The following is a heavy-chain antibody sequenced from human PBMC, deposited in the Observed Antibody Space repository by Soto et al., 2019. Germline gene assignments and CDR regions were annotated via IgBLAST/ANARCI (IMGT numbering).Heavy chain of an antibody. CDR2: IDWNGGTI. V-gene: IGHV3-9*01. CDR3: AKAPKVVTYWFDP. J-gene: IGHJ5*02. D-gene: IGHD2-21*02. Sequence: EMQLVESGGGLVQPGRSLRLSCAVSGFTFENFALHWVRQAPGKGLEWVSGIDWNGGTIAYADSVKGRFTLSRDSATSSLYLHLDGLRPEDTAFYYCAKAPKVVTYWFDPWGQGTLVTASS. CDR1: GFTFENFA.